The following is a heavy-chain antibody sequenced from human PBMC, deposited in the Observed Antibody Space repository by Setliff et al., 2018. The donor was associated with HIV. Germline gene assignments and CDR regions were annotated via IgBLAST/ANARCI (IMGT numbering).Heavy chain of an antibody. J-gene: IGHJ6*02. V-gene: IGHV3-30*01. CDR2: ISYDGSNK. D-gene: IGHD3-10*01. Sequence: GGSLRLSCAASGFTFSSYAMHWVRQAPGKGLEWVAVISYDGSNKYYADSVKGRFTIARDNSKNTLYLQMNSLRAEDTAVYYGARSVIGYYYYGTDVWGQGTLVTVSS. CDR1: GFTFSSYA. CDR3: ARSVIGYYYYGTDV.